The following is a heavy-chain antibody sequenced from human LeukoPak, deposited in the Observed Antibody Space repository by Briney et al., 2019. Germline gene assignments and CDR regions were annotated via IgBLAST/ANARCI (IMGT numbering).Heavy chain of an antibody. CDR3: ARGYYDILTGSYYMDV. D-gene: IGHD3-9*01. V-gene: IGHV1-2*02. CDR2: INPNSGGT. J-gene: IGHJ6*03. CDR1: GYTFTGYY. Sequence: ASVKVSCKASGYTFTGYYMHWVRQAPGQGLEWMGWINPNSGGTNYAQKFQGRVTMTRDTSISTAYMELSRLRSDDTAVYYCARGYYDILTGSYYMDVWGKGTTVTISS.